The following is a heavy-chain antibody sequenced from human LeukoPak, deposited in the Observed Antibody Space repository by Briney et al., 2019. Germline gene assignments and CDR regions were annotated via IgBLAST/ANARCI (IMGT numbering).Heavy chain of an antibody. CDR1: GGSISSYY. V-gene: IGHV4-59*04. J-gene: IGHJ4*02. Sequence: PSETLSLTCTASGGSISSYYWSWIRQPPGKGLEWIGYIYYSGSTYYNPSLKSRVTISVDTSKNQFSLKLSSVTAADTAVYYCARLYSGEYQLLYLLTDYYFDYWGQGTLVTVSS. D-gene: IGHD2-2*02. CDR2: IYYSGST. CDR3: ARLYSGEYQLLYLLTDYYFDY.